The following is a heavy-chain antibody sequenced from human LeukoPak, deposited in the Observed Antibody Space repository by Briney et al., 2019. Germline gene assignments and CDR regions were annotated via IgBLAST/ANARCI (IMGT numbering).Heavy chain of an antibody. CDR3: ARLAFLGIAVADEQNDY. V-gene: IGHV4-39*01. CDR1: GGSISSSSYS. D-gene: IGHD6-19*01. Sequence: SETLSLTCTVSGGSISSSSYSWGWIRQPPGKGLEWIGSIYYSGSTYYNPSLKSRVTISVDTSKNQFSLKLSSVTAADTAVYYCARLAFLGIAVADEQNDYWGQGTLVTVSS. CDR2: IYYSGST. J-gene: IGHJ4*02.